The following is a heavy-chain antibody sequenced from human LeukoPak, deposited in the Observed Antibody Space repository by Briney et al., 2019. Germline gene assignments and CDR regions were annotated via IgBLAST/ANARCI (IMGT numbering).Heavy chain of an antibody. V-gene: IGHV1-18*01. CDR1: GYTFTSYG. CDR2: ISAYNGNT. D-gene: IGHD6-13*01. Sequence: ASVKVSCKASGYTFTSYGISWVRQAPGQGLEWMGWISAYNGNTNYAQKLQGRATMTTDTSTSTAYMELRSLRSDDTAVYYCARVYGGSSWYLSWFDPWGQGTLVTVSS. CDR3: ARVYGGSSWYLSWFDP. J-gene: IGHJ5*02.